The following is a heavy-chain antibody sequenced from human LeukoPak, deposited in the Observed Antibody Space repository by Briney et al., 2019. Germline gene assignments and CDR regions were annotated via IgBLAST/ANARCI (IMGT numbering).Heavy chain of an antibody. V-gene: IGHV3-7*01. D-gene: IGHD2-2*01. J-gene: IGHJ4*02. CDR1: GFTFSSYW. CDR3: ARDPGGNIVVSYYFDY. Sequence: GGSLRLPCAASGFTFSSYWMSWVRQAPGKGLEWVANIKQDGSEKYYVDSVKGRFTISRDNAKNSLYLQMNSLRAEDTAVYYCARDPGGNIVVSYYFDYWGQGTLVTVSS. CDR2: IKQDGSEK.